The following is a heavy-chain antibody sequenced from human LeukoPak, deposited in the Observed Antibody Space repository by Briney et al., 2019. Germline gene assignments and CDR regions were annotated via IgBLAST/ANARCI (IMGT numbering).Heavy chain of an antibody. V-gene: IGHV3-48*04. J-gene: IGHJ4*02. CDR2: ISRTTGSI. D-gene: IGHD1-26*01. CDR3: ARESILGTTTDYFDY. CDR1: GFTASSYT. Sequence: GGSLRLSCEAAGFTASSYTMNWVRQAPGKGLEWVSLISRTTGSIYYADSVRGRFTISRDSAKNSVYLQMNSLRAGDTAIYYCARESILGTTTDYFDYWGQGTRVIVSS.